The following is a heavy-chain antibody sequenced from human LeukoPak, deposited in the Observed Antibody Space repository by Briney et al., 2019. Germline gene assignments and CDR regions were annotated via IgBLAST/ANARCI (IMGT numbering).Heavy chain of an antibody. J-gene: IGHJ4*02. CDR2: IIPIFGTA. Sequence: ASVKVSCKASGGTFSSYAISWVRQAPGQGLEWMGGIIPIFGTANYAQKFQGRVTITADESTSTAYMELSSLRSEDTAVYYCARVSDGDFRFDYWGQGTLVTVSS. V-gene: IGHV1-69*01. CDR3: ARVSDGDFRFDY. D-gene: IGHD2-21*01. CDR1: GGTFSSYA.